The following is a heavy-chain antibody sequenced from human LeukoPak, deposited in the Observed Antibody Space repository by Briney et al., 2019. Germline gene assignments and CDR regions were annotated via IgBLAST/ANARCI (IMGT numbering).Heavy chain of an antibody. Sequence: SETLSLTCIVSGGSISSSSYYWGWIRQPPGKGLEWIGSIYYSGNTYYNPSLKSRVTISVDTSKNQFSLKLRSVTAADTAVYYCARVSFVWGSYRPLDYWGQGTLVTVSS. V-gene: IGHV4-39*07. CDR2: IYYSGNT. CDR3: ARVSFVWGSYRPLDY. J-gene: IGHJ4*02. CDR1: GGSISSSSYY. D-gene: IGHD3-16*02.